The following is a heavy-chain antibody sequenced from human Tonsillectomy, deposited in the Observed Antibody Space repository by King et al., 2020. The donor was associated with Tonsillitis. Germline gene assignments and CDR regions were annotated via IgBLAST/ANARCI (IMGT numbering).Heavy chain of an antibody. CDR2: ISSDGSEK. CDR1: GFTFSSYG. D-gene: IGHD3-10*01. CDR3: AKDFGSGSYYYFYMDV. J-gene: IGHJ6*03. Sequence: MQLVQSGGGLVQPGRSLRLSCAASGFTFSSYGMHWFRQAPCKALEWVAVISSDGSEKDCAYSLKGRFTISRDNSKNTGYLQMDSLRTEDTAVYYCAKDFGSGSYYYFYMDVWGKGTTVTVSS. V-gene: IGHV3-30*18.